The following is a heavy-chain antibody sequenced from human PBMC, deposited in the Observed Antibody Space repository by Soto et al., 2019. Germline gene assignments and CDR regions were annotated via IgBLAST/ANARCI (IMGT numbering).Heavy chain of an antibody. D-gene: IGHD3-22*01. Sequence: SLRLSCTSSVFTFGDYAMSCFRHSPGKWLEWVGFIRSKAYGGTTEYAASVKGRFTISRDDSKSIAYLQMNSLKTEDTAVYYCTRGNYYDSSGYHMSAFDIWGQGTMVSVSS. V-gene: IGHV3-49*03. CDR3: TRGNYYDSSGYHMSAFDI. CDR1: VFTFGDYA. CDR2: IRSKAYGGTT. J-gene: IGHJ3*02.